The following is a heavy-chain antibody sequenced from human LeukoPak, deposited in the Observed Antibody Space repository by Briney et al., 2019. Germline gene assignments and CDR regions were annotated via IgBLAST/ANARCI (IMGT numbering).Heavy chain of an antibody. CDR2: IYSSGST. V-gene: IGHV4-39*01. CDR3: ASRYYYGSWSYPGRAHLYDY. J-gene: IGHJ4*02. CDR1: GGSISSSSYY. D-gene: IGHD3-10*01. Sequence: PSETLSLTCIVSGGSISSSSYYWGWIRQPPGKGLEWIGSIYSSGSTYYNPSLKSRVTISVDTSKNQFSLKLSSVTAADTAVDYCASRYYYGSWSYPGRAHLYDYWGQGTLVTVSS.